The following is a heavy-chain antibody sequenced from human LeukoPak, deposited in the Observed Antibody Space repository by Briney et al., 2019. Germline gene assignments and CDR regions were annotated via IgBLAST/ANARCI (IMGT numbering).Heavy chain of an antibody. CDR2: FHTAGDT. Sequence: GGSLRLSCAASGFTFSNYDMHWVRQATGKGLYWVSAFHTAGDTHYSGSVNGRFATSRETAKNSFYLQMNNLRAGDTAVYYCERGSCSSSSCYERLNGLDVWGQGTPVTVSS. V-gene: IGHV3-13*01. J-gene: IGHJ6*02. CDR3: ERGSCSSSSCYERLNGLDV. CDR1: GFTFSNYD. D-gene: IGHD2-2*01.